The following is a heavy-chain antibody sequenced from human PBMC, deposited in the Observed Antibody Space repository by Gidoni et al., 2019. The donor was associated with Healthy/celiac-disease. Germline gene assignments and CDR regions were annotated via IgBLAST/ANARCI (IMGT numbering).Heavy chain of an antibody. CDR3: ASSVAESWDAFDI. V-gene: IGHV5-51*01. CDR1: GYSFTSYW. CDR2: IYPGDSDT. J-gene: IGHJ3*02. D-gene: IGHD5-12*01. Sequence: EVQLVQPGAAVKKAGASQTISCKCSGYSFTSYWLGWVRQMPGKGLEWVGIIYPGDSDTRYSPSFQGQVTISAGKSISTAYLQWSSLKASDTAMYYCASSVAESWDAFDIWGQGTMVTVSS.